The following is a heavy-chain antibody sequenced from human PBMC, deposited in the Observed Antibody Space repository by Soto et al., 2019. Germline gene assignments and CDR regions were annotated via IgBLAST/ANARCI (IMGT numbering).Heavy chain of an antibody. V-gene: IGHV3-33*01. J-gene: IGHJ4*02. CDR1: GFTFSSNSPYA. CDR2: IWSDGINE. CDR3: VRARLHLGEFSSTASFGH. D-gene: IGHD3-16*02. Sequence: QVQLVESGGGVVQPGGSLRLSCAASGFTFSSNSPYAMHWVRQAPGRGLERVAVIWSDGINEYYSDSVKGRFTISRDNSENTLYLQMTSLRAEDTSVDFCVRARLHLGEFSSTASFGHWCSRPRLTVSS.